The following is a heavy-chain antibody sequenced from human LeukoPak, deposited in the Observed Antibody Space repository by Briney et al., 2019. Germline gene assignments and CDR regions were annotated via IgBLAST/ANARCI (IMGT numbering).Heavy chain of an antibody. V-gene: IGHV1-8*01. CDR2: MNPNSGNT. Sequence: ASVKVSCKASGYTFTSYDINWVRQATGQGLEWMGWMNPNSGNTGYAQKFQGRVTMTRNTPISTAYMELSSLRSEDTAVYYCARYYDILTGLSRDYWGQGTLVTVSS. CDR1: GYTFTSYD. J-gene: IGHJ4*02. CDR3: ARYYDILTGLSRDY. D-gene: IGHD3-9*01.